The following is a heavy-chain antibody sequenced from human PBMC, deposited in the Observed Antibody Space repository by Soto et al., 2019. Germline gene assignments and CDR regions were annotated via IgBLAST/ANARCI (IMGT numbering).Heavy chain of an antibody. CDR3: ARLESTYFDSSGYYGFDP. V-gene: IGHV1-69*01. CDR2: IIPFFNTT. J-gene: IGHJ5*02. D-gene: IGHD3-22*01. Sequence: QVQLVQSGAEVKKPGSSVKVSCKASGGSFNSFAVSWVRQAPGQGLEWMGGIIPFFNTTSYAQRFQGRVTITADESTSTAYMELRRLRSQDTAVYYCARLESTYFDSSGYYGFDPWGRGTLVTVSS. CDR1: GGSFNSFA.